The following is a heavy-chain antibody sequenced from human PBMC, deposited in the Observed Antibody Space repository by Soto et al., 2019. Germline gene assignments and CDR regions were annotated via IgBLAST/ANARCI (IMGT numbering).Heavy chain of an antibody. V-gene: IGHV5-51*01. CDR1: GYIFSNYW. J-gene: IGHJ4*02. CDR3: VRRDFYDSSGYPFDY. D-gene: IGHD3-22*01. Sequence: GESLKISCKVSGYIFSNYWIGWVRQTPGKDLEWMGIIYPGDSDTTYSPSFQGQVTLSVDKSISTAYLQWTSLQASDTAIYYCVRRDFYDSSGYPFDYWGQGTPVTVSS. CDR2: IYPGDSDT.